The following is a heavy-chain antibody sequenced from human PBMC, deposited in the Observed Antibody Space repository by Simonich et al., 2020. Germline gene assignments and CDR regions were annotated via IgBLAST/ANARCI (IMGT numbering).Heavy chain of an antibody. CDR1: GFTFSSDW. CDR3: AREGIAARDAFDI. V-gene: IGHV3-7*01. CDR2: IKQDGSKK. J-gene: IGHJ3*02. D-gene: IGHD6-6*01. Sequence: EVQLVESGGGLVPPGGSLSLSCAASGFTFSSDWMSWVRQAPGKGLEWVANIKQDGSKKSYVDSVKGRFTIARDNAKNSWYLQINSLRAEDTAVYYCAREGIAARDAFDIWGQGTMVTVSS.